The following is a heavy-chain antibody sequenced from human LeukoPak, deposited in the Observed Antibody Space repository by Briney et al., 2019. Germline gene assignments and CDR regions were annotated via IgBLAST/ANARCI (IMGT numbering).Heavy chain of an antibody. Sequence: GGSLRLSCAASGFTFSSYGLSWVRHAPGKGLEWVSTISGSAYNSYYADSVKGRFTISRDNSANTLYLQMDNLRAEDTALYYCAKHSGSYFIYYIDSWGQGTLVTVSS. V-gene: IGHV3-23*01. J-gene: IGHJ4*02. D-gene: IGHD1-26*01. CDR3: AKHSGSYFIYYIDS. CDR1: GFTFSSYG. CDR2: ISGSAYNS.